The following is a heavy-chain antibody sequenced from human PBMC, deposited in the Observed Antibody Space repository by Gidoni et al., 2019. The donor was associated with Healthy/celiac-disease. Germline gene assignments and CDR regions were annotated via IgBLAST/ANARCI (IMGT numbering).Heavy chain of an antibody. CDR1: GFSLSTSGVG. CDR3: AHVAGIPGRGNWYFYL. CDR2: IYWDDDK. V-gene: IGHV2-5*02. J-gene: IGHJ2*01. Sequence: QITLTASGPTLVKPTQTLTLTCTFYGFSLSTSGVGVGWIRQPPGKALEWLALIYWDDDKRYSPSLKSRLTITKDTSKNQVFLTMTNMDPVDTATYYCAHVAGIPGRGNWYFYLWGRGTLVTVSS. D-gene: IGHD6-19*01.